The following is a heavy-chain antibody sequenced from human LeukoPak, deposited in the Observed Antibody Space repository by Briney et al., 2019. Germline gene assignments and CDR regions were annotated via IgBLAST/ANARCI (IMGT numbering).Heavy chain of an antibody. D-gene: IGHD1-7*01. CDR2: IKQDGSEK. Sequence: GGSLILSCAASGFTFSTYWIYWVRQAPGKGLEWVASIKQDGSEKYYVDSVKGRFTVSRDNDKNSLYLQMNSLRVDDTAVYYCARGNFWAFDIWGQGTMVTVSS. V-gene: IGHV3-7*01. J-gene: IGHJ3*02. CDR3: ARGNFWAFDI. CDR1: GFTFSTYW.